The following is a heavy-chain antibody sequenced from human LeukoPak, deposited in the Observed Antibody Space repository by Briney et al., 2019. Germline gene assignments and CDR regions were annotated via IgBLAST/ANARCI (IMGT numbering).Heavy chain of an antibody. J-gene: IGHJ3*01. D-gene: IGHD2-2*01. CDR3: ARGFSPPKVVVQATPS. CDR2: INPNSGGT. V-gene: IGHV1-2*02. CDR1: GYTFTGYY. Sequence: GASVKVSCKASGYTFTGYYMHWVRQAPGQGLEWMVWINPNSGGTNYAQKFQGRVTMTRDTSISTAYMELSRLRSDDMAVYYCARGFSPPKVVVQATPSWGQGTMVTVSS.